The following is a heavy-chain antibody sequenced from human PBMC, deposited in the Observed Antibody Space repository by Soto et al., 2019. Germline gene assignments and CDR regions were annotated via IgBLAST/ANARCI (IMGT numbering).Heavy chain of an antibody. CDR3: ARDLYSSSARYFDY. V-gene: IGHV3-21*01. CDR1: GFTFSSYS. D-gene: IGHD6-6*01. Sequence: EVQLVESGGGLVKPGGSLRLSCAASGFTFSSYSMNWVRQATGKGLDWVSSISSSSSYIYYADSVKGRFTISRDNAKNSLYLQMNSLRAEDTAVYYCARDLYSSSARYFDYWGQGTLVTVSS. CDR2: ISSSSSYI. J-gene: IGHJ4*02.